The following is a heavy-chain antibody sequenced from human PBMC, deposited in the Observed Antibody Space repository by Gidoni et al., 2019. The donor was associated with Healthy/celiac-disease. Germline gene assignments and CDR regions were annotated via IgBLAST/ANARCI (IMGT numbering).Heavy chain of an antibody. CDR1: GGSISSSSYY. V-gene: IGHV4-39*01. D-gene: IGHD6-19*01. Sequence: QLPLQASVPGLVKPSEPLSLTCTVSGGSISSSSYYWGCIRQPPGKGLEWIGSIYYSGSTYYNPSLKSRVTISVETSKNQFSLKLSSVTAADTAVYYCARLSSGYYYGMDVWGQVTTVTVSS. CDR2: IYYSGST. J-gene: IGHJ6*02. CDR3: ARLSSGYYYGMDV.